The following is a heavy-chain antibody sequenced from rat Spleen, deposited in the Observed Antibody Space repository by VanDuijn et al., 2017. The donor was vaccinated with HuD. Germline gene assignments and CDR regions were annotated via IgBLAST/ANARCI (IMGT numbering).Heavy chain of an antibody. CDR3: STDGYYDGTYYSVYAMDA. J-gene: IGHJ4*01. D-gene: IGHD1-12*02. CDR2: ISPSGGIT. CDR1: GFTFSSYW. V-gene: IGHV5-19*01. Sequence: EVQLVETGGGLVQPGRSLKLSCVASGFTFSSYWMYWIRQAPTKGLEWVASISPSGGITNYRDSVKGRFTISRDNAKSTLYLQMDSLKSEDTATYYCSTDGYYDGTYYSVYAMDAWGQGASVTVSS.